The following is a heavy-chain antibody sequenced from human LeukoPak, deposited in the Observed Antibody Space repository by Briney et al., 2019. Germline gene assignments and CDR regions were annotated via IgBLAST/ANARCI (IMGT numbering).Heavy chain of an antibody. J-gene: IGHJ4*02. CDR1: GFTFDDYA. CDR3: AKDIGSTSWYLGN. Sequence: GGSLRLSCAASGFTFDDYAMHWVRQAPGKGLEWVSGISWDSVSIAYADSVKGRFTISRDNAKNSLYLEMNSLRTDDTALYYCAKDIGSTSWYLGNWGQGTLVTVSS. V-gene: IGHV3-9*01. D-gene: IGHD2-2*01. CDR2: ISWDSVSI.